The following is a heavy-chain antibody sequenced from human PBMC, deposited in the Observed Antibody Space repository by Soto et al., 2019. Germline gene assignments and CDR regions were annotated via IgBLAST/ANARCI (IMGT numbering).Heavy chain of an antibody. J-gene: IGHJ4*02. Sequence: SETLSLTCTVSGDSISSSTYFWGWVRQPPGKGLEWIGSIYYSGSTYYNTSLKSRVTISVDTSKNHFSLKLSSVTAADTFVYYCARHLGEGYFDFWGQGTLVTVSS. CDR1: GDSISSSTYF. V-gene: IGHV4-39*01. CDR3: ARHLGEGYFDF. CDR2: IYYSGST.